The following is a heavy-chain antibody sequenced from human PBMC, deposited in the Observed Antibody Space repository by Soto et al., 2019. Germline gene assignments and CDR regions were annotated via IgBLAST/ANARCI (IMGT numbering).Heavy chain of an antibody. J-gene: IGHJ6*02. CDR2: IIPIFGTA. V-gene: IGHV1-69*13. Sequence: ASVKVSCKASGGTFSSYAISWVRQAPGQGLEWMGGIIPIFGTANYAQKFQGRVTITADESTSTAYMELSSLRSEDTAVYYCARFPQRNYYYYGMDVWGQGTTVTVSS. CDR3: ARFPQRNYYYYGMDV. CDR1: GGTFSSYA.